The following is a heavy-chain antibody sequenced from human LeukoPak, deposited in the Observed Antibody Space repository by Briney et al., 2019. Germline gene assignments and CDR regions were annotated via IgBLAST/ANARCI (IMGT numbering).Heavy chain of an antibody. D-gene: IGHD6-19*01. CDR1: GYSISSGYY. J-gene: IGHJ4*02. Sequence: SETLSLTCAVSGYSISSGYYWGWIRQPPGKGLEWIGSIYHSGSTYYNPSLKSRVTISVDTSKNQFSLKLSSVTAADTAVYYCARSGYSSGWLFDYWGQGTLVTVPS. CDR2: IYHSGST. V-gene: IGHV4-38-2*01. CDR3: ARSGYSSGWLFDY.